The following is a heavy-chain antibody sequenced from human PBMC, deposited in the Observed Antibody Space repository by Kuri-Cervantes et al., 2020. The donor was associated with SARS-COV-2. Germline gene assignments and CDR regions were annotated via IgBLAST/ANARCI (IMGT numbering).Heavy chain of an antibody. CDR1: GFIFSNYG. Sequence: GGSLRLSCAASGFIFSNYGMHWVRQSPGKGLEWVAFTSYDGSNAYYADSVRGRLTVSRDNSKNTLSLQMNGPRAEDTAVYYCAKDIGTRSTNFVTYDYWGQGDLVTVSS. D-gene: IGHD2/OR15-2a*01. CDR2: TSYDGSNA. CDR3: AKDIGTRSTNFVTYDY. V-gene: IGHV3-30*18. J-gene: IGHJ4*02.